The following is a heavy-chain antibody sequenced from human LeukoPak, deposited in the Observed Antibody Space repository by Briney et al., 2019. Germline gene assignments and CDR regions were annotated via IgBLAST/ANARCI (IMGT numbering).Heavy chain of an antibody. V-gene: IGHV1-69*04. CDR1: GCTFSSYA. Sequence: SVKVSCKASGCTFSSYATSWVRQAPGQGLEWMGRIIPIFGIANYAQKFQGRVTITADKSTSTAYMELSSLRSEDTAVYYCARAEYYYDSSGSPFDYWGQGTLVTVSS. CDR3: ARAEYYYDSSGSPFDY. D-gene: IGHD3-22*01. J-gene: IGHJ4*02. CDR2: IIPIFGIA.